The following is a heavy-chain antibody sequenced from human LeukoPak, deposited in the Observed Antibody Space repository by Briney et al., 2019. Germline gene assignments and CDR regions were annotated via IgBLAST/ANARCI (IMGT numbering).Heavy chain of an antibody. CDR2: IYYSGST. CDR1: GGSISSSSYY. D-gene: IGHD3-3*01. V-gene: IGHV4-39*01. CDR3: ARSMGHTYYDFWSGSNKFDY. Sequence: SETLSLTCTVSGGSISSSSYYWGWIRQPPGKGLEWIGSIYYSGSTYYNPSLKSRVTISVDTSKNQFSLRLSSVTAADTAVYYCARSMGHTYYDFWSGSNKFDYWGQGTLVTVSS. J-gene: IGHJ4*02.